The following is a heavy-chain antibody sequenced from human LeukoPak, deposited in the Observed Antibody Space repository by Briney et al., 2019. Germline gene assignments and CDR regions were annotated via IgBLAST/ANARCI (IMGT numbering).Heavy chain of an antibody. V-gene: IGHV4-34*01. CDR2: VNHSGST. CDR1: GGSFSGYY. CDR3: ARGVPYYDFWSGYFQNYYYYYMDV. Sequence: SETLSLTCAVYGGSFSGYYWSWIRQPPGNGLEWIGEVNHSGSTNDNPSLKSRVTISVDTSKNQFSLKLSSVTAADTAVYYCARGVPYYDFWSGYFQNYYYYYMDVWGKGTTVTVSS. J-gene: IGHJ6*03. D-gene: IGHD3-3*01.